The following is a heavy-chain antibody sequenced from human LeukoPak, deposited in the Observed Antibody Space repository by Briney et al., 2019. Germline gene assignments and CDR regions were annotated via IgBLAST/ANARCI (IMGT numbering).Heavy chain of an antibody. CDR3: ATGSGWYSPDY. CDR1: GFTFTISA. CDR2: TGVGSGNT. D-gene: IGHD6-19*01. V-gene: IGHV1-58*02. J-gene: IGHJ4*02. Sequence: SVKVSCKASGFTFTISAMHWVRQGRGQRLEWIGWTGVGSGNTNYAQKFQERVTITRDMSTSTAYMELSSLRSEDTTVYYCATGSGWYSPDYWGQGTLVTVSS.